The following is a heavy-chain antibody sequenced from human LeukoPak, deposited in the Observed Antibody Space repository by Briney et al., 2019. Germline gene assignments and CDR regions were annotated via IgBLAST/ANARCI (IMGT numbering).Heavy chain of an antibody. V-gene: IGHV3-33*08. CDR1: GFTFSGYY. D-gene: IGHD6-13*01. J-gene: IGHJ6*02. Sequence: GGSLRLSCSASGFTFSGYYMTWIRQAPGKGLEWVAVIWYDGSNKYYADSVKGRFTISRDNSKNTLYLQMNSLRAEDTAVYYCARSYSSSWYVNYGMDVWGQGTTVTVSS. CDR3: ARSYSSSWYVNYGMDV. CDR2: IWYDGSNK.